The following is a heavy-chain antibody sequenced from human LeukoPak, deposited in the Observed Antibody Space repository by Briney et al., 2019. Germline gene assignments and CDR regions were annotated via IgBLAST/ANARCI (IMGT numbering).Heavy chain of an antibody. J-gene: IGHJ4*02. D-gene: IGHD3-3*01. CDR1: GGSISPYY. V-gene: IGHV4-59*08. Sequence: SETLSLTCTVSGGSISPYYWSWIRQPPGKGLEYIGFIYYSGTTNYNPSLKSRVTISVDTSKNQFSLKLSSATAADTAVYYCARQGYWSGYFVFDYWGQGTLVTVSS. CDR2: IYYSGTT. CDR3: ARQGYWSGYFVFDY.